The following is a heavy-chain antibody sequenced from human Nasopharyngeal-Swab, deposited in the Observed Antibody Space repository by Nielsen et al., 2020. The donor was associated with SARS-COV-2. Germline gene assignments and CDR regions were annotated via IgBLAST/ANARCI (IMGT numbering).Heavy chain of an antibody. J-gene: IGHJ5*02. Sequence: SLNTSCASAGFTFSSYEMNGLRPPPGKGLEWVSYISRSGGTKYYADSVKGRFTISRDNAKNSLYLQMNSLRAEDTAVYYCARGVYDSSGYYYPWGQGTLVTVSS. D-gene: IGHD3-22*01. CDR3: ARGVYDSSGYYYP. CDR2: ISRSGGTK. V-gene: IGHV3-48*03. CDR1: GFTFSSYE.